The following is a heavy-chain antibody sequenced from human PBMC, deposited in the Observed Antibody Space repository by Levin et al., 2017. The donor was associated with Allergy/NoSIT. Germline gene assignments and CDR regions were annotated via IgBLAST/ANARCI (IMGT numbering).Heavy chain of an antibody. CDR2: IIPIFGTA. CDR1: GGTFSSYA. D-gene: IGHD3-10*01. CDR3: ARNPKRTYYYGSGSDYYFDY. Sequence: SVKVSCKASGGTFSSYAISWVRQAPGQGLEWMGGIIPIFGTANYAQKFQGRVTITADESTSTAYMELSSLRSEDTAVYYCARNPKRTYYYGSGSDYYFDYWGQGTLVTVSS. J-gene: IGHJ4*02. V-gene: IGHV1-69*13.